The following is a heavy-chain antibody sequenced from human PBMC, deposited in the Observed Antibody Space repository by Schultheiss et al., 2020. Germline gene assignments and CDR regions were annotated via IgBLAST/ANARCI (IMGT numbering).Heavy chain of an antibody. D-gene: IGHD2-2*01. Sequence: AATLSLTCAVYGGSFSGYYWSWIRQPPGKGLEWIGEINHSGSTNYNPSLKSRVTISVDTSKNQFSLKLSSVTAADTAVYYCARGVYCSSTSCPGSFDIWGQGTMVTVSS. V-gene: IGHV4-34*01. CDR3: ARGVYCSSTSCPGSFDI. J-gene: IGHJ3*02. CDR2: INHSGST. CDR1: GGSFSGYY.